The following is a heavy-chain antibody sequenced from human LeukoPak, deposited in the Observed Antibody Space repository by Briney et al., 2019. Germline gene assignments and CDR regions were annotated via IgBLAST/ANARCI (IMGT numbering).Heavy chain of an antibody. D-gene: IGHD4/OR15-4a*01. J-gene: IGHJ3*02. V-gene: IGHV3-15*01. CDR2: IKSKTDGGTR. CDR1: GFTSSNAW. Sequence: GGSLTLSCAVSGFTSSNAWMSWVRQAPGKGLEWVGRIKSKTDGGTRDYAAPVKGRFTISRDDSKNTLYLQMNSLKTEDTAVYYCTTFDYAAFLIWGQGSMVTVSS. CDR3: TTFDYAAFLI.